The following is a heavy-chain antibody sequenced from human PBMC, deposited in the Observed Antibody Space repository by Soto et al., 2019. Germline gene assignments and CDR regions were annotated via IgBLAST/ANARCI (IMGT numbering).Heavy chain of an antibody. Sequence: EVQLVESGGGLVKPGGSLRLSCAASGFTFSTYSMNWVRQAPGKGLEWVSSITSSSSSIYYADSVKGRFTISRDNAKNSLYLQMTSLRAEDTAVYYCARDHPNSYYWGQGTTVTVSS. CDR1: GFTFSTYS. J-gene: IGHJ6*02. CDR3: ARDHPNSYY. D-gene: IGHD1-26*01. V-gene: IGHV3-21*01. CDR2: ITSSSSSI.